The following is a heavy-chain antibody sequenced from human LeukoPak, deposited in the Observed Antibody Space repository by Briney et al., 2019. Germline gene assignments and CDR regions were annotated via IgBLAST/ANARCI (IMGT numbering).Heavy chain of an antibody. J-gene: IGHJ4*02. D-gene: IGHD2-2*01. CDR3: ARSPTKRVPEDY. CDR1: GFTFNNYN. CDR2: ISSTSTYI. V-gene: IGHV3-21*04. Sequence: GGSLRLSCAASGFTFNNYNINWVRQAPGKGLEWVSSISSTSTYIYYADSVKGRFTISRDYPKNSLYLQMNSLRAEDTAVYYCARSPTKRVPEDYWGQGTLVTVSS.